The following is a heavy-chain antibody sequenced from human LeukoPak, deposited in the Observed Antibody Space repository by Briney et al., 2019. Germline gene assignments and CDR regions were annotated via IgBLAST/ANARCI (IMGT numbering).Heavy chain of an antibody. CDR1: GYTFTGYY. D-gene: IGHD6-6*01. V-gene: IGHV1-2*02. CDR2: INPNSGGT. Sequence: GASVTVSCKASGYTFTGYYMHWVRQAPGQGLEGMGWINPNSGGTNYAQKFQGRVTMTRDTSISTAYMELSRLRSDDTAVYYCARGEYSSSPGGAFDIWGQGTMVTVSS. CDR3: ARGEYSSSPGGAFDI. J-gene: IGHJ3*02.